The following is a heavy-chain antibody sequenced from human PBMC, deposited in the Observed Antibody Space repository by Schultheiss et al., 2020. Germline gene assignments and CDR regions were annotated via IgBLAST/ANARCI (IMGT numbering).Heavy chain of an antibody. CDR3: ARDDCSGGSCYFYYYGMVV. Sequence: GGSLRLSCAASGFTFSSYSMNWVRQAPGKGLEWVSSISSSSSYIYYADSVKGRFTISRDNAKNSLYLQMNSLRAEDTAVYYCARDDCSGGSCYFYYYGMVVWGQGTTVNVSS. V-gene: IGHV3-21*01. J-gene: IGHJ6*02. CDR1: GFTFSSYS. D-gene: IGHD2-15*01. CDR2: ISSSSSYI.